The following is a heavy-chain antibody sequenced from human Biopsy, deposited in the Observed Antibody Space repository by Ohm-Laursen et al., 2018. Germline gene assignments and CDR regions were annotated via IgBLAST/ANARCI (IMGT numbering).Heavy chain of an antibody. CDR2: IWYDGSNK. Sequence: SSLRLSCAASGFTFGDYYMSWIRQAPGKGLEWVAIIWYDGSNKYYGDSVKGRFTISKDSSKNTVYLQMDSLRAEDTAVYYCARDEMGSISRSGYFQHWGQGALVIVSS. CDR3: ARDEMGSISRSGYFQH. V-gene: IGHV3-33*08. J-gene: IGHJ1*01. D-gene: IGHD5-24*01. CDR1: GFTFGDYY.